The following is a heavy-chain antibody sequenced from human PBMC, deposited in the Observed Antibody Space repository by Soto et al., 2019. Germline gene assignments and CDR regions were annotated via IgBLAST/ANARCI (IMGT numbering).Heavy chain of an antibody. Sequence: QVQLVQSGAEVKKPGASVKVSCKASGYTFTSYAMHWVRQAPGQRLEWMGWINAGNGNTKYSQKFQGRVTITRDTSASTAYMELSSLRSEDTAVYYCAREETPHPDYSYYGMDVWGQGTTVTVSS. CDR1: GYTFTSYA. V-gene: IGHV1-3*01. J-gene: IGHJ6*02. CDR3: AREETPHPDYSYYGMDV. CDR2: INAGNGNT.